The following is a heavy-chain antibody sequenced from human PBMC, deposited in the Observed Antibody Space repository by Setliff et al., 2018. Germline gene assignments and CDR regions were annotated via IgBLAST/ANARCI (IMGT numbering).Heavy chain of an antibody. J-gene: IGHJ4*02. CDR2: IRYDGSNK. Sequence: PGGSLRLSCAASGFTFSSYGMHWVRQAPGKGLEWVAFIRYDGSNKDYADSVKGRFTISRDNSKNAVYLQMSSLRAEDTAIYFCAGQGPIFGSGLIPGFDQWGQGTMVTVSS. V-gene: IGHV3-30*02. D-gene: IGHD3-3*01. CDR3: AGQGPIFGSGLIPGFDQ. CDR1: GFTFSSYG.